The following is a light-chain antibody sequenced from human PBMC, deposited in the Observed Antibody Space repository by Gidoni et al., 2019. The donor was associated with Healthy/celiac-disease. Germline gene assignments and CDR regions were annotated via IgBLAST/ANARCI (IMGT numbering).Light chain of an antibody. CDR3: QQSYSTPYT. Sequence: IQMTQSPSSLSASLGDRVTLTCRASQSISSYLKWYQHKPGKAPKLLIYAASSLQSVVPSRFSGRGSCTEFTFTSSSLQPEDFATYYCQQSYSTPYTCGQGTKVDIK. CDR1: QSISSY. CDR2: AAS. J-gene: IGKJ2*01. V-gene: IGKV1-39*01.